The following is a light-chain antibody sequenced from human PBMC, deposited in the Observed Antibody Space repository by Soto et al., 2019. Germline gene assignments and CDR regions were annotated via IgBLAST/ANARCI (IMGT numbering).Light chain of an antibody. CDR1: SSDVGTYNL. V-gene: IGLV2-23*02. J-gene: IGLJ3*02. CDR3: RSYAGSGTWV. Sequence: QSALTQPASVSGSPGQSITISCTGTSSDVGTYNLVSWYQQYTGKAPKVVISEVTKRPSGVSSRFSGSKSGNMASLTISGLQAEDEADYYCRSYAGSGTWVFGGGTKLTVL. CDR2: EVT.